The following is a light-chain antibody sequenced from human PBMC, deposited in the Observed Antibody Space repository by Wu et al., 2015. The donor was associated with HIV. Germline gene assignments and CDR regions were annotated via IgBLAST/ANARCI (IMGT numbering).Light chain of an antibody. CDR1: QSVNNN. J-gene: IGKJ1*01. CDR2: GAS. Sequence: DIVMTQSPATLSVSPGERATLFCRASQSVNNNLAWYQQKPGQGPRLLIYGASTRATGIPVRFSGSGSGTEFTLTISSLQSEDFAFYYCQQRNNWLWTFGQGTKVEIK. V-gene: IGKV3-15*01. CDR3: QQRNNWLWT.